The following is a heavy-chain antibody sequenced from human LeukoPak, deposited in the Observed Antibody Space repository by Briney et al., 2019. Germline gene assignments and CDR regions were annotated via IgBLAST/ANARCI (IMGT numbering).Heavy chain of an antibody. CDR3: ARLTTVTTFDY. V-gene: IGHV4-31*03. CDR1: GGSISSGGYY. J-gene: IGHJ4*02. Sequence: PSETLSLTGTVSGGSISSGGYYWSWIRQHPGKGLEWIGYIYYSGSTYYNPSLKSRVTISVDTSKNQFSLKLSSVTAADTAVYYCARLTTVTTFDYWGQGTLVTVSS. D-gene: IGHD4-17*01. CDR2: IYYSGST.